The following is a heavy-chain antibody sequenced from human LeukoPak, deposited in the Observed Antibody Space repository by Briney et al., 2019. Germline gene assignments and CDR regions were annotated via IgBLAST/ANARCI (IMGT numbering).Heavy chain of an antibody. CDR2: IGRDGRAK. CDR1: GFSFSSYG. J-gene: IGHJ4*02. V-gene: IGHV3-30*18. CDR3: AKEPR. Sequence: GGSLRLSCVASGFSFSSYGMHWVRQAPGKGLEWVAVIGRDGRAKHYADFVKGRFTISRDNSENTLSLEMNSLRDEDTAVYYCAKEPRWGQGTLVTVSS.